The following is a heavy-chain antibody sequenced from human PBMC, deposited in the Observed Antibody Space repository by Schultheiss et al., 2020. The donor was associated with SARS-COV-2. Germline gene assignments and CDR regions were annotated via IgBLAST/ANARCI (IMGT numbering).Heavy chain of an antibody. J-gene: IGHJ4*02. CDR3: ARLLRQDIVATIYDY. D-gene: IGHD5-12*01. V-gene: IGHV4-31*03. Sequence: SQTLSLTCTVSGGSISSGGYYWSWIRQHPGKGLEWIGYIYYSGSTYYNPSLKSRVTISVDTSKNQFSLKLSSVTAADTAVYYCARLLRQDIVATIYDYWGQGTLVTVSS. CDR2: IYYSGST. CDR1: GGSISSGGYY.